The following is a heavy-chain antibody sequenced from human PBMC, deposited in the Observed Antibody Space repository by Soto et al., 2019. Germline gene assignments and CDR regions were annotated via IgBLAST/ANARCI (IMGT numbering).Heavy chain of an antibody. D-gene: IGHD3-3*01. CDR3: AKDLADTQHYDFWSGYTTNDAFDI. V-gene: IGHV3-23*01. J-gene: IGHJ3*02. CDR1: GFTFSSYA. Sequence: PGGSLRLSCAASGFTFSSYAMSWVRQAPGKGLEWVSAISGSGGSTYYADSVKGRFTISRDNSKNTLYLQMNSLRAEDTAVYYCAKDLADTQHYDFWSGYTTNDAFDIWGQGTMVTVSS. CDR2: ISGSGGST.